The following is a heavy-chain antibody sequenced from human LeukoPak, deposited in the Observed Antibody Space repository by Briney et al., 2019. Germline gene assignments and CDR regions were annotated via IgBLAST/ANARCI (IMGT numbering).Heavy chain of an antibody. Sequence: SETLSLTCAVYGGSFSGYYWSWIRQPPGKGLEWIGEINHSGSTNYNPSLKSRVTISVDTSKKQFSLKLSSVTAADTAVYYCARDFRSSVAARYYMDVWGKGTTVTVSS. CDR1: GGSFSGYY. CDR3: ARDFRSSVAARYYMDV. D-gene: IGHD6-6*01. J-gene: IGHJ6*03. V-gene: IGHV4-34*01. CDR2: INHSGST.